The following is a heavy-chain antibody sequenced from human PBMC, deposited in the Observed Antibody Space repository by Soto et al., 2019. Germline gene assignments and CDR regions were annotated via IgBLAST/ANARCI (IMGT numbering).Heavy chain of an antibody. CDR3: PLIPASHYPFYL. CDR1: GFLFSTSGVG. J-gene: IGHJ3*01. D-gene: IGHD3-10*01. Sequence: QITLKESAPTLVKPTQTLTVTCSFTGFLFSTSGVGVGWIRQPPGKALECLALIYWDDDEPHSPSLKSRLTITNDTSKTHVVLRMTNVDPVDTPSYYCPLIPASHYPFYLWGQGTMVTVSS. V-gene: IGHV2-5*02. CDR2: IYWDDDE.